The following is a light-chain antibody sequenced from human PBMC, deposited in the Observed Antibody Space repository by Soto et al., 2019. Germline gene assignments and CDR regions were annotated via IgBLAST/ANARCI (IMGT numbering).Light chain of an antibody. CDR1: QSVSSTY. V-gene: IGKV3-20*01. J-gene: IGKJ2*01. CDR3: QQYGRSPNT. CDR2: STS. Sequence: EVVLTQSPGTLSLSPGERATLSCRASQSVSSTYLAWYQQKPGQSPRLLIYSTSSSATGIPDRFSGGGSGTDFTLTISRLEPEDFAVYYCQQYGRSPNTFGQGTKLEI.